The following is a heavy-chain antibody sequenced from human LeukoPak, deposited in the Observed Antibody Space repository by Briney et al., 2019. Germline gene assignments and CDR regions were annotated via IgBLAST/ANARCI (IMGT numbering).Heavy chain of an antibody. Sequence: GGSLRLSCAASEFTFSNYVMSWVRQAPGKGLEWVSAISGSGGTTYYADSVKGRFTISRDNSKNTLYLHMSSLRAEETAIYYCAKAPRIFGVVIDNWGQGILVTVSS. CDR1: EFTFSNYV. CDR2: ISGSGGTT. CDR3: AKAPRIFGVVIDN. V-gene: IGHV3-23*01. J-gene: IGHJ4*02. D-gene: IGHD3-3*01.